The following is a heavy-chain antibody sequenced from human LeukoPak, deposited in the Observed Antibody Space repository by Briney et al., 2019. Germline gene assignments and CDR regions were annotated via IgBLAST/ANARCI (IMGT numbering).Heavy chain of an antibody. CDR1: GGSISSSNW. J-gene: IGHJ4*02. CDR3: ASAQPHDILTGYYIDY. D-gene: IGHD3-9*01. CDR2: VYQSGST. V-gene: IGHV4-4*02. Sequence: SVTLSLTCAVSGGSISSSNWWRRVRQPPGKGLEWIGEVYQSGSTIYNPSLKSRVTISVDKSKNQFSLKLSSVSAADTAVYYCASAQPHDILTGYYIDYWGQGTLVTVSS.